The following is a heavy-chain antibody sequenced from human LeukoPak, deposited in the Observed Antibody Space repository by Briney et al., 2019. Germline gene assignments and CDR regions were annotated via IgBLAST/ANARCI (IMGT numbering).Heavy chain of an antibody. CDR2: INPNSGGT. Sequence: ASVKLSCKASGYTFTGYYMHWVRQAPGPGLEWMGRINPNSGGTNYAQKFQGRVTMTRDTSISTAYMELSRLRSDATAVYYCARERIAAAGTFDPWGQGTLVTVSS. CDR3: ARERIAAAGTFDP. CDR1: GYTFTGYY. J-gene: IGHJ5*02. D-gene: IGHD6-13*01. V-gene: IGHV1-2*06.